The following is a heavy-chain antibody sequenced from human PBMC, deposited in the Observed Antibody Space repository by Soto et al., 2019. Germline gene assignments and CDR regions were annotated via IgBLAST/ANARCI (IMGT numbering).Heavy chain of an antibody. Sequence: PGESLKISCKGSGYSFTSYWISWVRQMPGKGLEWMGRIDPSDSYTNYSPSFQGHVTISADKSISTAYLQWSSLKASDTAMYYCARRYCGGDCNYYYGMDVWGQGTTVTVSS. CDR3: ARRYCGGDCNYYYGMDV. D-gene: IGHD2-21*02. CDR2: IDPSDSYT. V-gene: IGHV5-10-1*01. CDR1: GYSFTSYW. J-gene: IGHJ6*02.